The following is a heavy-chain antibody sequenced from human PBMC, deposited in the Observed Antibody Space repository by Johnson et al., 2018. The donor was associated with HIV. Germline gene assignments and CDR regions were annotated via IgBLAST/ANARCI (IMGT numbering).Heavy chain of an antibody. CDR2: INWNGCSS. J-gene: IGHJ3*01. D-gene: IGHD3-3*01. Sequence: VQLVESGGALIQPGGSLRLSCAASGFTFNSYAMSWVRQGPGKGLEWVSGINWNGCSSDYADSVTGRFTISRDNAKNSLYLQMNSLRAEDTAVCYCARDGGYNLWSGWPPGAFDFWGQGTMVTVSS. V-gene: IGHV3-20*04. CDR3: ARDGGYNLWSGWPPGAFDF. CDR1: GFTFNSYA.